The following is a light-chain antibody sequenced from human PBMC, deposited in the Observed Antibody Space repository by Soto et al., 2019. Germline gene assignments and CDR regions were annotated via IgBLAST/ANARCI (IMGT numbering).Light chain of an antibody. J-gene: IGLJ3*02. V-gene: IGLV3-21*02. CDR1: DIGKKN. Sequence: SNELTQPPSVSVAPGQTARITCGGKDIGKKNVHWYQQRPGQAPVVVMYDDSDRPSGIPERISGSNSGNTATLAINRVEAGDEADYYCQVWDSSVVFGGGTKLTVL. CDR3: QVWDSSVV. CDR2: DDS.